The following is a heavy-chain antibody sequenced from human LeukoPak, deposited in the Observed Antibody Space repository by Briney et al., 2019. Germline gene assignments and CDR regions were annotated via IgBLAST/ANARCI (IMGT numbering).Heavy chain of an antibody. J-gene: IGHJ3*02. V-gene: IGHV4-4*07. CDR3: ARCGFMGGHDAFDI. CDR2: ISDSGST. Sequence: SETLSLTCSVSGGSINSYHWSWIRQPAGKGLEWIGRISDSGSTNYSPSLKSRVTMSADTSKNQISLRLSSATAADTAVYYCARCGFMGGHDAFDIWGQGTMVTVSS. D-gene: IGHD1-26*01. CDR1: GGSINSYH.